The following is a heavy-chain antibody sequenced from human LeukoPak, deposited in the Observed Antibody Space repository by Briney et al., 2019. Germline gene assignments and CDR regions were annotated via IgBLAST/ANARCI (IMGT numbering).Heavy chain of an antibody. Sequence: VASVKVSFKTSGYTFTGYYMHWVRQAPGQGLEWMGWINPNSGGTNYAQRFQGRVTMTRDTSVSTAYMELSRLRSDDSAVYYCARYFYDSSGSSSDAFDIWGQGTMVTVSS. CDR1: GYTFTGYY. CDR3: ARYFYDSSGSSSDAFDI. J-gene: IGHJ3*02. D-gene: IGHD3-22*01. CDR2: INPNSGGT. V-gene: IGHV1-2*02.